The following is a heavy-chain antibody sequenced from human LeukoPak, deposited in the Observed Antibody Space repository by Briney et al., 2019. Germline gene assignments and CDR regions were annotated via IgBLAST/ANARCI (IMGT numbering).Heavy chain of an antibody. CDR1: GFTVSSNY. Sequence: GGSLRLSCAASGFTVSSNYMSWVRQAPGKGLEWVSVIYSGANTYYADSVKGRFTISRDNSKNTLYLQMNSLRAEDTAVYYCAKDQARGYSSSWYSFDYWGQGTLVTVSS. CDR3: AKDQARGYSSSWYSFDY. V-gene: IGHV3-53*01. J-gene: IGHJ4*02. CDR2: IYSGANT. D-gene: IGHD6-13*01.